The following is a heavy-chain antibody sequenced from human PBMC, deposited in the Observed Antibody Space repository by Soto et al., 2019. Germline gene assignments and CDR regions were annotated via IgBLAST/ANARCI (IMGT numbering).Heavy chain of an antibody. CDR2: ISGSGGST. Sequence: GGSLRLSCAASGFTFSSYAMSWVRQAPGKGLEWVSAISGSGGSTYYADSVKGRFTISRDNSKNTLYLQMNSLRAEDTAVYYCAKDVQRATMIVVVITFDYWGQGTLVTVSS. CDR1: GFTFSSYA. J-gene: IGHJ4*02. D-gene: IGHD3-22*01. V-gene: IGHV3-23*01. CDR3: AKDVQRATMIVVVITFDY.